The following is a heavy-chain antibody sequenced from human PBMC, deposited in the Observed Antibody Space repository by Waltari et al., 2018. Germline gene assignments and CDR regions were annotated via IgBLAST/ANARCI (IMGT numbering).Heavy chain of an antibody. CDR2: ISSDGTNK. Sequence: QVHLVESGGGVVQSGKSLRLSCAASGFTIKDFAMHWVRQAPGQGREWVSGISSDGTNKYYADSVKGRFIISRDNSGSTLYLQMNSLRPQDTAIYYCARGDCRSTSCYSLESWGHGTLVTVS. CDR3: ARGDCRSTSCYSLES. J-gene: IGHJ1*01. CDR1: GFTIKDFA. V-gene: IGHV3-30*01. D-gene: IGHD2-2*01.